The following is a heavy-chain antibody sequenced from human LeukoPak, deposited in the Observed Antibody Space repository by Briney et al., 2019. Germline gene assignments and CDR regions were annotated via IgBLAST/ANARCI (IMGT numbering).Heavy chain of an antibody. D-gene: IGHD1-26*01. Sequence: GGSLRLSCAVSGFTFSSYGMHWVRQAPGKGLEWVAFIRYDGSNKYYADSVKGRFTISRDNSKNTLYLQMNSLRAEDTAVYYCAKEPSGSYYFDYWGQGTPVTVSS. CDR3: AKEPSGSYYFDY. J-gene: IGHJ4*02. V-gene: IGHV3-30*02. CDR1: GFTFSSYG. CDR2: IRYDGSNK.